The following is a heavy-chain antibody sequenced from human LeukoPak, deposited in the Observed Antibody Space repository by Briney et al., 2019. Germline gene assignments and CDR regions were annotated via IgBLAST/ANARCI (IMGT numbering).Heavy chain of an antibody. Sequence: SGGSLRLSCAASGFTVSTNYMSWVRQAPGKGLEWVSVVYVGGDTYYADSVKGRFTISRGNAKNSLYLQMDSLRDEDTAVYYCASQLVFRSPFDYWGQGTLVTVSS. CDR3: ASQLVFRSPFDY. CDR1: GFTVSTNY. J-gene: IGHJ4*02. CDR2: VYVGGDT. V-gene: IGHV3-66*04.